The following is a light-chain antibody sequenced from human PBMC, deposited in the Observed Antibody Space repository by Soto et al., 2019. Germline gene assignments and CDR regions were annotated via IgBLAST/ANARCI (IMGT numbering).Light chain of an antibody. CDR3: QQYGSSPFT. CDR2: GAS. CDR1: QSVSSSY. V-gene: IGKV3-20*01. J-gene: IGKJ3*01. Sequence: DIVLTQSPGTLSSSPAARATLSCRASQSVSSSYLAWYQQKPGHAPRLLIYGASSRATGIPDRFSGSGSGTDFTLTISRLEPEDFAVYYCQQYGSSPFTFGPGTKVDIK.